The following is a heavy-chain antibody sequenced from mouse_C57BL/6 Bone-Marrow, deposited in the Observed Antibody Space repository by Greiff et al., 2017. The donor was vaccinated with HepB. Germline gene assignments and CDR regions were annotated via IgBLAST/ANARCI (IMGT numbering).Heavy chain of an antibody. CDR2: IDPSDSYT. Sequence: VQLQQPGAELVMPGASVKLSCKASGYTFTSYWMHWVKQRPGQGLEWIGEIDPSDSYTNYNQKFKGKSTLTEDKSSSTAYMQLSSLTSEDSAVYYCAREGGVVAHFDYWGQGTTLTVSS. J-gene: IGHJ2*01. CDR3: AREGGVVAHFDY. V-gene: IGHV1-69*01. D-gene: IGHD1-1*01. CDR1: GYTFTSYW.